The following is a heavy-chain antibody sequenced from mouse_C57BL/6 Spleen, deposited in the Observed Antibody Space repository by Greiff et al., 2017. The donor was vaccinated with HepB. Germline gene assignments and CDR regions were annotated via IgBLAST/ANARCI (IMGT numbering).Heavy chain of an antibody. CDR3: GRDELRLRRGKSVDY. CDR2: IYPGSGST. V-gene: IGHV1-55*01. D-gene: IGHD2-4*01. CDR1: GYTFTSYW. Sequence: QVQLQQPGAELVKPGASVKMSCKASGYTFTSYWITWVKQRPGQGLEWIGDIYPGSGSTNYNEKFKSKATLTVDTSSSTAYMQLSSLTSEDSAVYYGGRDELRLRRGKSVDYWGQGTTLTVSS. J-gene: IGHJ2*01.